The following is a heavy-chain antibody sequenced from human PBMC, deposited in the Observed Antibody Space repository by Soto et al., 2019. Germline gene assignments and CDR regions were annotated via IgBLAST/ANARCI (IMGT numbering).Heavy chain of an antibody. CDR3: ASPLLEFSSSSSLEY. CDR1: GYTFTSYY. CDR2: INPSGAYT. Sequence: QVQLVQSGAEVEKPGASVKVSCKASGYTFTSYYFHWVRQAPGQGLEWMGLINPSGAYTSYARKSPARVTVTRDTSTSTVYMELHSLRSEDTAVYYCASPLLEFSSSSSLEYWGQGTLVTVSS. J-gene: IGHJ4*02. D-gene: IGHD6-6*01. V-gene: IGHV1-46*01.